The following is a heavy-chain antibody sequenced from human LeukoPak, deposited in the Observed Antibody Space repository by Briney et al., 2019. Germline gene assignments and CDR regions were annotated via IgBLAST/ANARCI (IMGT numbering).Heavy chain of an antibody. CDR3: AKGGGMGWLQQYYFDY. J-gene: IGHJ4*02. CDR2: ISWNSGNK. Sequence: GGSLRLSCAASGFTFDDYAMHWVRQAPGKGLEWVPGISWNSGNKGYADSVKGRFTISRDNAKNSLFLQMNSLRAEDMALYYCAKGGGMGWLQQYYFDYWGQGTLVTVSS. D-gene: IGHD5-24*01. CDR1: GFTFDDYA. V-gene: IGHV3-9*03.